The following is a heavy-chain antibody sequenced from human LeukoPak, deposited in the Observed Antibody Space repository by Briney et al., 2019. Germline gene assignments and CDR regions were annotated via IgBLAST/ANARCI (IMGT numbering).Heavy chain of an antibody. CDR3: ARAHSTNDAFDI. Sequence: ASVKVSCKDSGGTFSSYAISWVRQAPGQGLEWMGGIIPIFGTANYAQKFQGRVTITADGSTSTAYMELSSLSSEDTAVYYCARAHSTNDAFDIWGQGTMVTVSS. CDR2: IIPIFGTA. V-gene: IGHV1-69*13. J-gene: IGHJ3*02. CDR1: GGTFSSYA.